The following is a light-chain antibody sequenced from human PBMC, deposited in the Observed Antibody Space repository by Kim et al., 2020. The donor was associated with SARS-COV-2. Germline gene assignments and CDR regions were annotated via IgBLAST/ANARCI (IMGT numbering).Light chain of an antibody. J-gene: IGKJ1*01. CDR3: QQTYTTPPT. V-gene: IGKV1-39*01. CDR2: VAS. Sequence: ASLGDRVTITCRASQTITTYLNWYQQNPGKAPNLLIYVASRLQSGVPSRFSGSGSGTDFTLTISSLQPEDFATYFCQQTYTTPPTFGQGTKVDIK. CDR1: QTITTY.